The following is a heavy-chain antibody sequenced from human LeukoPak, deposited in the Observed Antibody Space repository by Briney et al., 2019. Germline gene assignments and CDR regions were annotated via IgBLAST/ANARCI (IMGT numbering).Heavy chain of an antibody. J-gene: IGHJ4*02. Sequence: PGGSLRLSCAASGFTFSNAWMSWVRQAPGKGLEWIGLIYSRGNTNYNPSLKSRVTMSVDTSKNQFSLKLSSVTAADTAAYYCARTPIYYYDNSGYYNWGQGTLVTVSS. CDR3: ARTPIYYYDNSGYYN. CDR2: IYSRGNT. CDR1: GFTFSNAW. D-gene: IGHD3-22*01. V-gene: IGHV4-4*07.